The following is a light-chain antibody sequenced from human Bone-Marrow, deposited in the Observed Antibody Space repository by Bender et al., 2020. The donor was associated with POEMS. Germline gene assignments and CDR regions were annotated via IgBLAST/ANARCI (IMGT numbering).Light chain of an antibody. CDR2: NDN. CDR1: SSNIGRNT. J-gene: IGLJ1*01. CDR3: AAWDDSMTGPI. Sequence: QSVLTQPPSASGTPGQMVTISCSGGSSNIGRNTVDWYRQLPGSAPKLLIYNDNQRRGVPERFSGSKSGTSASLAISGLQSEDEADYYCAAWDDSMTGPIFGTGTKVTVL. V-gene: IGLV1-44*01.